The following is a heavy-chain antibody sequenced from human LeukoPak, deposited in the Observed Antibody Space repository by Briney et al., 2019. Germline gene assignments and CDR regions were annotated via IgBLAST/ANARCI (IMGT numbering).Heavy chain of an antibody. CDR3: ASSRIQLWLIDY. CDR2: IRYDGSNK. J-gene: IGHJ4*02. CDR1: RFTFTNSA. D-gene: IGHD5-18*01. V-gene: IGHV3-30*02. Sequence: PGGSLRLSCAASRFTFTNSAMTWVRQAPGKGLEWVAFIRYDGSNKYYADSVKGRFTISRDNSKNTLYLQMNSLRAEDTAVYYCASSRIQLWLIDYWGQGTLVTVSS.